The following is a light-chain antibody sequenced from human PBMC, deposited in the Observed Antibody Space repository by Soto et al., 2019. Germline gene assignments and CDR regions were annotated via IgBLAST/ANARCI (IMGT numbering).Light chain of an antibody. V-gene: IGKV3-20*01. CDR2: GAF. CDR1: QTVTSSY. Sequence: EIVLSQSPGTLSLSPGERATLSCRASQTVTSSYLAWYQQKPAQAPRLLIYGAFIRATGIPDRFSGRGSGTDFTLTTSRLEPEDFAVYYCQQYGQTQFTFGPGTKVDI. CDR3: QQYGQTQFT. J-gene: IGKJ3*01.